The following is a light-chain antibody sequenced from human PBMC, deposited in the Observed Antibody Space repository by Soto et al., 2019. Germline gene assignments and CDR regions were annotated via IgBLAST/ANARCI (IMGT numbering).Light chain of an antibody. CDR1: SSDVGGYNY. CDR2: DVS. V-gene: IGLV2-14*03. J-gene: IGLJ1*01. CDR3: NSYRASSTTHNV. Sequence: QSALTQPASLSGSPGQSITISCTATSSDVGGYNYVSWYQQHPGKAPKLMIYDVSNRPPGVSNRFSGSKSGNTASLTISGLQAEDEADYYCNSYRASSTTHNVFGTGTKVTVL.